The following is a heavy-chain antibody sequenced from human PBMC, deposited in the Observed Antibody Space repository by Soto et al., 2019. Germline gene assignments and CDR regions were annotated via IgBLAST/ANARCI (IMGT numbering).Heavy chain of an antibody. Sequence: EEPLVESGGGLVQPGGSLRLSCAASGLTFSSYWMHWVRQAPGKGLVWVSRIKRDGSSASYADSVEGRFTISRDNAKNTVYLPMNGLRGDDTAVYYGARDNGNGTYDTPSWGQGTLVTVSS. CDR1: GLTFSSYW. V-gene: IGHV3-74*01. J-gene: IGHJ5*02. D-gene: IGHD3-9*01. CDR3: ARDNGNGTYDTPS. CDR2: IKRDGSSA.